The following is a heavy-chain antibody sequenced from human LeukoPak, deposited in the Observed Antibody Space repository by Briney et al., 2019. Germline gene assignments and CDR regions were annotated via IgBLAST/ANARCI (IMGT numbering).Heavy chain of an antibody. CDR1: GYTFTSYY. V-gene: IGHV1-46*01. J-gene: IGHJ5*02. CDR3: ARDLGAQTMVLFDP. D-gene: IGHD4/OR15-4a*01. CDR2: INPSGGGT. Sequence: ASEKVSCKASGYTFTSYYIHWVRQAPGQGLEWMGIINPSGGGTNYAQKFQARVTMTRDTSTSTVYMELSSLRSEDTAVYYCARDLGAQTMVLFDPWGQGTLVTVS.